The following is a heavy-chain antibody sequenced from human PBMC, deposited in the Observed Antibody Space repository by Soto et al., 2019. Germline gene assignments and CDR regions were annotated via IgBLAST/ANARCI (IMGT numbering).Heavy chain of an antibody. D-gene: IGHD3-3*01. J-gene: IGHJ4*02. CDR2: ISAYNGNT. CDR1: GYTFNMYG. CDR3: AKSLGVVTPFDY. V-gene: IGHV1-18*04. Sequence: GASVRVSCKASGYTFNMYGITWVRQAPGQGLEWMGWISAYNGNTNYAQKFQGRVTMTTDTSTSTAYMELRSLRSDDTAVYYCAKSLGVVTPFDYWGQGTLVTVSS.